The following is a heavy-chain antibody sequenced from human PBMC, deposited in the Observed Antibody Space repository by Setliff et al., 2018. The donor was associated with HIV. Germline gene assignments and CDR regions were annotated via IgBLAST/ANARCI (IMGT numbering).Heavy chain of an antibody. Sequence: SETLSLTCTVSGGSISSSSYYWGWIRQPPGKGLEWIGSIYYSGATYYNPSLKSRVTLSVDTSNNQFSLKLSSVTAADTAVYYCARVGSVIQVTLFGMDVWGQGTTVTVSS. V-gene: IGHV4-39*07. CDR2: IYYSGAT. CDR1: GGSISSSSYY. CDR3: ARVGSVIQVTLFGMDV. J-gene: IGHJ6*02. D-gene: IGHD5-18*01.